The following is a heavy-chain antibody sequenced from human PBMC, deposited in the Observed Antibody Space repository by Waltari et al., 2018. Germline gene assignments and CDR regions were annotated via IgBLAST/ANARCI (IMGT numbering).Heavy chain of an antibody. Sequence: EVQLVESGGGLVQPGRSLRLSCAASGFTFADSAMHWVRQAPGKGLEWVSGISWNSGSIGYADSVKGRFTISRDNAKNSLYLQMNSLRAEDTALYYCAKDSGPTVTTPFDYWGQGTLVTVSS. V-gene: IGHV3-9*01. CDR3: AKDSGPTVTTPFDY. CDR2: ISWNSGSI. D-gene: IGHD4-17*01. CDR1: GFTFADSA. J-gene: IGHJ4*02.